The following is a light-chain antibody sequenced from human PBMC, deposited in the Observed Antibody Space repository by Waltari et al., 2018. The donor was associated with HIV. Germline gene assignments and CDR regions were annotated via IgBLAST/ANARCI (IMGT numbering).Light chain of an antibody. CDR3: AAWDDILNAYV. V-gene: IGLV2-14*01. CDR2: EVS. J-gene: IGLJ1*01. CDR1: SSDVGRYNY. Sequence: QSALTQPASVSGSPGQSITISCTGASSDVGRYNYVSWYQQYPGKAPKLIIYEVSSRPSGVSNRFSASKSGNTASLTISGLLAEDEADYYCAAWDDILNAYVFGSGTKVTVL.